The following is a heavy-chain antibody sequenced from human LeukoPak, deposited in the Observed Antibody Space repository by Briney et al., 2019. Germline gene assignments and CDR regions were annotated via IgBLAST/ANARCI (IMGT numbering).Heavy chain of an antibody. CDR2: IRDSGETT. Sequence: GRSLRLSCAASGLTFSNYVINSVRQAPGKGMECVLTIRDSGETTYSADSVKARFTISRHTSKITLYLQMTSLRAEDTAVYYCAKGRDGDLFGGEIPHGMDVWGQGTTVTVSS. CDR3: AKGRDGDLFGGEIPHGMDV. D-gene: IGHD4-17*01. CDR1: GLTFSNYV. J-gene: IGHJ6*02. V-gene: IGHV3-23*01.